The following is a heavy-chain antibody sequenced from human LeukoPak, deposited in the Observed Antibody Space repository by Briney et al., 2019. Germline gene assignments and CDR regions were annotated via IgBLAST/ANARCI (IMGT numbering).Heavy chain of an antibody. CDR1: GFTFNIYA. D-gene: IGHD3-22*01. CDR3: AKSSYYDSSGYYREYYFDY. V-gene: IGHV3-23*01. J-gene: IGHJ4*02. CDR2: ISDIGDDT. Sequence: GGSLRLSCAASGFTFNIYAMTWVRQAPGKGLEWVSAISDIGDDTYYADSVKGRFTISRDNSKNTLYLQMNSLRAEDTAVYYCAKSSYYDSSGYYREYYFDYWGQGTLVTVSS.